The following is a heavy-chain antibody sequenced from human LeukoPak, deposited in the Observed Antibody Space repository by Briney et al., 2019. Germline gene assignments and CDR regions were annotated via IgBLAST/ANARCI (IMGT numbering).Heavy chain of an antibody. Sequence: PGGSLRLSCAASGFIFNNYEMNWVRQAPGKGLEWVSYISSGGTTIYYADSVKGRFTISRDNSKNTLYLQMSSLRAGDTAVYYCVRGTGYWGQGTLVTVSS. CDR2: ISSGGTTI. V-gene: IGHV3-48*03. CDR3: VRGTGY. CDR1: GFIFNNYE. J-gene: IGHJ4*02.